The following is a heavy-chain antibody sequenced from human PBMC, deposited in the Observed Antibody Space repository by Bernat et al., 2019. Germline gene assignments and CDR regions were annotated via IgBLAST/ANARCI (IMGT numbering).Heavy chain of an antibody. CDR1: GGSISSSSYY. Sequence: QLQLQASGPGLVKPSETLSLTCTVSGGSISSSSYYWGWIRQPPGKGLEWIGSIYYSGSTYYNPSLKSRVTISVDTSKNQFSLKLSSVTAADTAVYYCARFHGYNGNFDYWGQGTLVTVSS. CDR2: IYYSGST. CDR3: ARFHGYNGNFDY. J-gene: IGHJ4*02. D-gene: IGHD5-12*01. V-gene: IGHV4-39*01.